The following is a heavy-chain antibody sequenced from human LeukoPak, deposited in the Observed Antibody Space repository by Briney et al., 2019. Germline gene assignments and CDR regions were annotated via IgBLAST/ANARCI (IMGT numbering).Heavy chain of an antibody. D-gene: IGHD2-8*01. CDR3: ARVSANYFDY. CDR2: ISSSGGSI. J-gene: IGHJ4*02. V-gene: IGHV3-48*03. CDR1: GFTFSNYE. Sequence: TGGSLRLSCAASGFTFSNYEMNWVRQAPGKGLEWVSYISSSGGSIYHADSVKGRFTISRDNAQQSPYLQINSLRGEDTAVYYCARVSANYFDYWGQGTLVTVSS.